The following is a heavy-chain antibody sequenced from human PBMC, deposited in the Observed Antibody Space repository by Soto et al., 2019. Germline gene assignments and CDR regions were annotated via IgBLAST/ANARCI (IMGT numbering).Heavy chain of an antibody. CDR3: ARLQAITGPPEDAFEM. CDR2: IFYSGST. D-gene: IGHD2-21*01. CDR1: GGSINSRSYY. Sequence: SETLSLTCTVSGGSINSRSYYWGWVRQPPGKGLEWIGSIFYSGSTYYNPSVQSRVTTSVDTSKNQFSLMLSSVIAADTAVYYCARLQAITGPPEDAFEMWGPGTMVTVSS. J-gene: IGHJ3*02. V-gene: IGHV4-39*01.